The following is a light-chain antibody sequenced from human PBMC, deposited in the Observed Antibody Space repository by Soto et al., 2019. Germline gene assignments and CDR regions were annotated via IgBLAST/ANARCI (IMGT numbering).Light chain of an antibody. CDR2: DAS. CDR1: QSISSW. V-gene: IGKV1-5*01. Sequence: DIQMTQSPSTLSASVGGRVTITCRASQSISSWLAWYQQKPGKAPKLLIYDASSLESGVPSRFSGSGSGTEFTLTISSLQPDDFATYYCQQYNSYITFGQGTRLEIK. CDR3: QQYNSYIT. J-gene: IGKJ5*01.